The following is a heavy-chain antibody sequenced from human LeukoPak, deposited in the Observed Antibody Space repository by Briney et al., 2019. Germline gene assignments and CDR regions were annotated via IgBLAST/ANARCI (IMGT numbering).Heavy chain of an antibody. CDR1: GGSISSGGYY. Sequence: PSQTLSLTCTVSGGSISSGGYYWSWIRQHPGKGLEWIGRIYISGSTNYNPSLKSRVTMSVDTSKNQFSLKLSSVTAADTAVHYCARDLTRREYCSSTSCWYWFDPWGQGTLVTVSS. CDR2: IYISGST. D-gene: IGHD2-2*01. CDR3: ARDLTRREYCSSTSCWYWFDP. J-gene: IGHJ5*02. V-gene: IGHV4-61*02.